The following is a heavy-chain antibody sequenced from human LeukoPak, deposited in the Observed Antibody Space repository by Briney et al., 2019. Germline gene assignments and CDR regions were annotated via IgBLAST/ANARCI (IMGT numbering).Heavy chain of an antibody. D-gene: IGHD5-12*01. CDR3: AKDTSVAGNWFDP. CDR1: GFTFSNYA. V-gene: IGHV3-23*01. Sequence: GGSLRLSCAASGFTFSNYAMSWVRQAPGKGLEWVSAISGSGGSTYYADSVKGRFTISRDNSKNTLDLQMNSLRAEDTAVYYCAKDTSVAGNWFDPWGQGTLVTVSS. CDR2: ISGSGGST. J-gene: IGHJ5*02.